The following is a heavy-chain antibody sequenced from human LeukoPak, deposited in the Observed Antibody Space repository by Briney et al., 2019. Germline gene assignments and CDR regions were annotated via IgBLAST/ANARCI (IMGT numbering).Heavy chain of an antibody. CDR1: GFTFSSYS. Sequence: GGSLRLSCAASGFTFSSYSMNWVRQAPGKGLEWVSYISSSSGTIYYADSVKGRFTISRDNAKNSLYLQMNSLRAEDTAVYYCARDRWTAMLYWGQGTLVTVSS. V-gene: IGHV3-48*01. J-gene: IGHJ4*02. CDR3: ARDRWTAMLY. CDR2: ISSSSGTI. D-gene: IGHD2-21*02.